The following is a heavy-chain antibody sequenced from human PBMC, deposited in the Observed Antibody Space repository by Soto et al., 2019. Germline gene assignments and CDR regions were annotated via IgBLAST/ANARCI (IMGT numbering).Heavy chain of an antibody. Sequence: SETLSLTCTVSGGSISSSSYYWGWIRQPPGKGLEWIGSIYYSGSTYYNPSLKSRVTISVDTSKNQFSLKLSSVTAADTAVYYCARLGYYYYGMDVWGQGTTVTVSS. CDR1: GGSISSSSYY. V-gene: IGHV4-39*01. D-gene: IGHD3-16*01. J-gene: IGHJ6*02. CDR3: ARLGYYYYGMDV. CDR2: IYYSGST.